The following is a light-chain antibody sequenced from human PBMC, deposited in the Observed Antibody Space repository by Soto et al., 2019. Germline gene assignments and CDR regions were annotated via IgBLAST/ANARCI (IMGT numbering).Light chain of an antibody. CDR3: LLSYSGARLYV. CDR1: TGAVTSGHY. V-gene: IGLV7-46*01. CDR2: DTS. J-gene: IGLJ1*01. Sequence: QAVVTQEPSLTVSPGGTVTLTCGSSTGAVTSGHYPYWFQQKPGQAPRTLIYDTSNKHSWTPARFSGCLLGGKAALTLSGEQPEDEAEYYCLLSYSGARLYVFGTGTKVTVL.